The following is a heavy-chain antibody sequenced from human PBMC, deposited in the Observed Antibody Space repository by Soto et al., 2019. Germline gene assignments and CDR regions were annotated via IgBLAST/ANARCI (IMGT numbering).Heavy chain of an antibody. Sequence: EVQLVESGGGLVQPGGSLRLSCAASGFTFSNYYMDWVRQAPGKGLEWVGRSKNKADSYITEYAASVKGRFSISRDASTYSVNLQMSILKTEDTDVYCCTVWGLGNDLCAAWGQGSLVTVSS. J-gene: IGHJ4*02. CDR2: SKNKADSYIT. V-gene: IGHV3-72*01. D-gene: IGHD3-16*01. CDR3: TVWGLGNDLCAA. CDR1: GFTFSNYY.